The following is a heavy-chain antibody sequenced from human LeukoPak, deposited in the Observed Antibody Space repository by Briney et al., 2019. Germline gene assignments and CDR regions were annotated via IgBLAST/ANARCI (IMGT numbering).Heavy chain of an antibody. V-gene: IGHV1-2*02. CDR1: GYXFTGYY. CDR2: INPNSGGT. D-gene: IGHD4-17*01. CDR3: ARATTVTFYFDY. J-gene: IGHJ4*02. Sequence: ASVKVSCKASGYXFTGYYIHWVRQAPGQGLEWMGWINPNSGGTNYAQKFQGRVTMTRDTSISTAYMELSRLRSDDTAVYYCARATTVTFYFDYWGQGTLVTVSS.